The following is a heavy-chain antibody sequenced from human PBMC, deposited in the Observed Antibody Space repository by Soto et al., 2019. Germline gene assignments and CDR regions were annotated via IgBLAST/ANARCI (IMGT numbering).Heavy chain of an antibody. Sequence: DVRLAESGGGLVQPGGSLRLSCRTSGFSFASFAMTCVRQAPGKGVEWVATISGSDGKRYYADSVKGRFSISRDTSRNTLYLQMNSLRADDTAIYYCAKWSYLDYWGQGTRVTVSS. CDR2: ISGSDGKR. J-gene: IGHJ4*02. D-gene: IGHD3-3*01. CDR1: GFSFASFA. CDR3: AKWSYLDY. V-gene: IGHV3-23*04.